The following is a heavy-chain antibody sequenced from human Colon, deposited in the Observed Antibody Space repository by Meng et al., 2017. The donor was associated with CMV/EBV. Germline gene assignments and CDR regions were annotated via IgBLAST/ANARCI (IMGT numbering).Heavy chain of an antibody. CDR1: GLTFRTYE. Sequence: GESLKISCEASGLTFRTYEMNWVRQAPGKGLEWVSSISATSTYIYYADSVKGRFTISRDNGKNLVYLQMNNLRAEDTAVYYCARDTTSGSYIHHYGMDVWGLGTTVTVSS. D-gene: IGHD1-26*01. V-gene: IGHV3-21*06. CDR3: ARDTTSGSYIHHYGMDV. CDR2: ISATSTYI. J-gene: IGHJ6*02.